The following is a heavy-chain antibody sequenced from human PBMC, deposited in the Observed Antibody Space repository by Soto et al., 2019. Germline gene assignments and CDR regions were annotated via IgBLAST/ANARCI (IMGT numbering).Heavy chain of an antibody. J-gene: IGHJ4*02. CDR3: AREGSVLRFLEWAYFDY. CDR2: IWYDGSNK. Sequence: QVQLVESGGGVVQPGRSLRLSCAASGFTFSSYGMHWVRQAPGKGLEWVAVIWYDGSNKYYADSVKGRFTISRDNSKNTLYLQMNSLRAEDTAVYYCAREGSVLRFLEWAYFDYWGQGTLVTVSS. V-gene: IGHV3-33*01. D-gene: IGHD3-3*01. CDR1: GFTFSSYG.